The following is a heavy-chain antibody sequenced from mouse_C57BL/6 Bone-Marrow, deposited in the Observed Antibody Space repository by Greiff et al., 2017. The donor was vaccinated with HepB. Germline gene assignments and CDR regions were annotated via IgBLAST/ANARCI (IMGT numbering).Heavy chain of an antibody. J-gene: IGHJ2*01. D-gene: IGHD2-2*01. Sequence: VQLVESGPELVKPGASVKISCKASGYAFSSSWMNWVKQRPGKGLEWIGRIYPGDGDTNYNGKFKGKATLTADKSSSTAYMQLSSLTSEDSAVYFCARRLRPYFDYWGQGTTLTVSS. CDR2: IYPGDGDT. V-gene: IGHV1-82*01. CDR1: GYAFSSSW. CDR3: ARRLRPYFDY.